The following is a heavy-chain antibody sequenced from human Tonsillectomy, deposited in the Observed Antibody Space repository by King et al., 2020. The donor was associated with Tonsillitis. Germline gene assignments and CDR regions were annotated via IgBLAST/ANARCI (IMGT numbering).Heavy chain of an antibody. J-gene: IGHJ4*02. V-gene: IGHV3-74*01. Sequence: EVQLVESGGGLVQPGGSLRLSCAASGFTFSSYWMHWVRQAPGKGLVWVSRINSDGSSTSYADSVKGRFTISRDNAKNTLYLQMNSLGAEDTAVYYCARQGDRYCSSTSCSYFDYWGQGTLVTVSS. CDR2: INSDGSST. CDR1: GFTFSSYW. CDR3: ARQGDRYCSSTSCSYFDY. D-gene: IGHD2-2*01.